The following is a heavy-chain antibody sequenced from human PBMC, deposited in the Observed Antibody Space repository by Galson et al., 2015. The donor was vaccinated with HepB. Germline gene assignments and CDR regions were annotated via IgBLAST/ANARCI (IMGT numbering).Heavy chain of an antibody. CDR2: ISWDGGST. V-gene: IGHV3-43*01. Sequence: SLRLSCAASGFTFDDYTMHWVRQAPGKGLEWVSLISWDGGSTYYADSVKGRFTISRDNSKNSLYLQMNSLRTEDTALYYCAKVSCSGGSCYSGRRYYFDYWGQGTLVTVSS. J-gene: IGHJ4*02. D-gene: IGHD2-15*01. CDR3: AKVSCSGGSCYSGRRYYFDY. CDR1: GFTFDDYT.